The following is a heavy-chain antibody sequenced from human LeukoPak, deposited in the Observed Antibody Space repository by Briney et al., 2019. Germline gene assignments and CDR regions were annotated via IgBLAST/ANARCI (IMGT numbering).Heavy chain of an antibody. CDR1: GGSFSGYY. V-gene: IGHV4-34*01. D-gene: IGHD6-19*01. Sequence: PSETLSLTCAVYGGSFSGYYWSWIRQPPGKGLGWIGEINHSGSTNYNPSLKSRVTISVDTSKNQFSLKLSSVTAADTAVYYCARVSGWYHYWGQGTLVTVSS. J-gene: IGHJ4*02. CDR2: INHSGST. CDR3: ARVSGWYHY.